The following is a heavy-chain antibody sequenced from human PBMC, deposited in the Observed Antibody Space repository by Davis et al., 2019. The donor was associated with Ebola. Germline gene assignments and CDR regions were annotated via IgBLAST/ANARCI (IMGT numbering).Heavy chain of an antibody. CDR3: ARGGLSRLDH. Sequence: GESLKISCAASGFTFRRYAMNWVRQAPGKGLEWVSSMTYSGGRTYFADSVQGRFTVSRDYFKDTLYLQMNSLRVDDTAVYYCARGGLSRLDHWGQGTVVTVSS. V-gene: IGHV3-23*01. CDR1: GFTFRRYA. CDR2: MTYSGGRT. D-gene: IGHD3-22*01. J-gene: IGHJ4*02.